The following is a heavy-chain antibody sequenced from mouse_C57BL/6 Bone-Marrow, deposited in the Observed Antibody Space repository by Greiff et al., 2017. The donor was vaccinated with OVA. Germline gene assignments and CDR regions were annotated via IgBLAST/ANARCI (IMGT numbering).Heavy chain of an antibody. Sequence: QVQLQQSGAELVRPGTSVKVSCKASGYAFTNYLIAWVKQRPGQGLEWIGVINPGSGGTNYNEKFKGKATLTADKSSSTTYLQLRSLTTEDSAVYIGARSGGLRGGFAYCGQGTLVTVSA. J-gene: IGHJ3*01. CDR3: ARSGGLRGGFAY. CDR1: GYAFTNYL. V-gene: IGHV1-54*01. CDR2: INPGSGGT. D-gene: IGHD2-4*01.